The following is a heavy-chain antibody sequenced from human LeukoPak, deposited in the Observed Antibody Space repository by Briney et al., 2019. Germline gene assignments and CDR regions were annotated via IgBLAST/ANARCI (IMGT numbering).Heavy chain of an antibody. CDR3: ARSLEMATIFPPPATGFEFDY. CDR2: IHYSGST. V-gene: IGHV4-39*07. Sequence: SETLSLTCTVSGGSISSNIYYWGWIRQPPGKGLEWIGSIHYSGSTYYNPSLKSRVTISIDTSKNQFSLKLRSVTAADTAVYYCARSLEMATIFPPPATGFEFDYWGQGTLVTVSS. J-gene: IGHJ4*02. CDR1: GGSISSNIYY. D-gene: IGHD5-24*01.